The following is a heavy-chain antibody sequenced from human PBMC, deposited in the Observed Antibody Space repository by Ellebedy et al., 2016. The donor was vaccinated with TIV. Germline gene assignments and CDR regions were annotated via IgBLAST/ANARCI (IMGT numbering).Heavy chain of an antibody. V-gene: IGHV4-4*07. CDR1: GGSISSYY. Sequence: MPSETLSLTCTVSGGSISSYYWSWIRQPAGKGLEWIGRVFHTGATNYSPSLRSRVTMSIDTSRNQFSLKLSSVTAADTAVYYCVGESCSGGDCYSNYWGQGTLFTVSS. CDR2: VFHTGAT. D-gene: IGHD2-15*01. CDR3: VGESCSGGDCYSNY. J-gene: IGHJ4*02.